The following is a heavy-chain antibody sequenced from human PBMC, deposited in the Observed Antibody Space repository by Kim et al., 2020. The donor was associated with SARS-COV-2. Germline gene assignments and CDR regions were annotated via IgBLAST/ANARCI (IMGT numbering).Heavy chain of an antibody. CDR3: ARVGVEGSRYFDWLLYTWDRSCFDP. V-gene: IGHV7-4-1*02. J-gene: IGHJ5*02. CDR1: GYTFTSYA. CDR2: INTNTGNP. Sequence: ASVKVSCKASGYTFTSYAMNWVRQAPGQGLEWMGWINTNTGNPTYAQGFTGRFVFSLDTSVSTAYLQISSLKAEDTAVYYCARVGVEGSRYFDWLLYTWDRSCFDPWGQGTLVTVSS. D-gene: IGHD3-9*01.